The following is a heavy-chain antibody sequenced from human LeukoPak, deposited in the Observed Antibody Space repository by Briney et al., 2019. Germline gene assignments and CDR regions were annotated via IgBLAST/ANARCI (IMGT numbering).Heavy chain of an antibody. J-gene: IGHJ4*02. CDR2: IYTSGST. D-gene: IGHD3-22*01. V-gene: IGHV4-4*09. Sequence: SETLSLTCTVSGGSISSYYWSWVRQPPGKGLEWIGYIYTSGSTNYNPSLKSRVTISVDTSKNQFSLKLSSVTAADTAVYYCARTHYDSSGYYSFDYWGQGTLVTVSS. CDR1: GGSISSYY. CDR3: ARTHYDSSGYYSFDY.